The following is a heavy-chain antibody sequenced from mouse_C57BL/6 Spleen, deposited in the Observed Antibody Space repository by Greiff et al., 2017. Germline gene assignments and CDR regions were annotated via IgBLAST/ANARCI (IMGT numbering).Heavy chain of an antibody. CDR2: IYPRSGNT. CDR3: ARRGTTIVATGDFDY. Sequence: QVQLQQSGAELARPGASVKLSCKASGYTFTSYGISWVKQRTGQGLEWIGEIYPRSGNTYYNEKFKGKATLTADKSSSTAYMELRSLTSEDSAVYYCARRGTTIVATGDFDYWGQGTTLTVSS. D-gene: IGHD1-1*01. V-gene: IGHV1-81*01. CDR1: GYTFTSYG. J-gene: IGHJ2*01.